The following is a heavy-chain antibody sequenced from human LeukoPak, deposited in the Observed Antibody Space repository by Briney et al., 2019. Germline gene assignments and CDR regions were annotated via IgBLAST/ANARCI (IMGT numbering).Heavy chain of an antibody. CDR3: ARDRRWD. Sequence: ASVKVSCKASGYSFTDYYMHWVRQAPGQGLEWMGSINPKSGETNYPQNFQGRVTMTRDTSISTAYMELSRLRSDDTAVYYCARDRRWDWGQGTLVTVSS. CDR1: GYSFTDYY. V-gene: IGHV1-2*02. J-gene: IGHJ4*02. D-gene: IGHD5-24*01. CDR2: INPKSGET.